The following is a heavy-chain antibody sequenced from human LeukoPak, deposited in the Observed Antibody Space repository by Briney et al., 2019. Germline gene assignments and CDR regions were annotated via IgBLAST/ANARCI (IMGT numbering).Heavy chain of an antibody. CDR3: ARGPWDWNVPYFDY. CDR2: INVSGGST. V-gene: IGHV1-46*01. J-gene: IGHJ4*02. D-gene: IGHD1-1*01. Sequence: ASVTVSFMASGYTFTSYYMHWVRQAPGQGGEGMGIINVSGGSTNYAQNFQGTVTMTTDTSTRTVYMELSSLRSEDTAVYYCARGPWDWNVPYFDYWGQGTLVTVSS. CDR1: GYTFTSYY.